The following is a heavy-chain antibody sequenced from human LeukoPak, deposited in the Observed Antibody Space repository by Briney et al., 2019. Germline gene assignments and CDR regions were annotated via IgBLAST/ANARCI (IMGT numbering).Heavy chain of an antibody. J-gene: IGHJ3*02. V-gene: IGHV3-72*01. CDR2: SSNKADSYTT. D-gene: IGHD3-9*01. Sequence: PGGSLRLSCAASGFTVSNAWMSWVRQSPGKGLEWVGRSSNKADSYTTEYAASVKGRFTISRDDSKNSLYLQMNSLKIEDTAVYHCTRGYSGISIYAFDIWGQGTMVTVSS. CDR3: TRGYSGISIYAFDI. CDR1: GFTVSNAW.